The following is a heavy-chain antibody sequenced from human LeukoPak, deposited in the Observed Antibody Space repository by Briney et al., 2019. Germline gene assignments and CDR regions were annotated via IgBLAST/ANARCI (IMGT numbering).Heavy chain of an antibody. CDR2: ISAYNGHT. CDR3: ARDLTHRRNYDNSGYQIVPAF. D-gene: IGHD3-22*01. J-gene: IGHJ4*02. CDR1: GYTFTSYA. V-gene: IGHV1-18*01. Sequence: ASVKVSCKASGYTFTSYAISWVRQAPGQGLEWMGWISAYNGHTKYAQKVQARVTMTTDTSTSTAYMELRSLRSDDTAVYYCARDLTHRRNYDNSGYQIVPAFWGQGTLVTVSS.